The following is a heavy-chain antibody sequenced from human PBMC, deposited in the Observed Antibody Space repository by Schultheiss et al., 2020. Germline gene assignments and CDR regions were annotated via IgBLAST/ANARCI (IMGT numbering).Heavy chain of an antibody. Sequence: SVKVSCKASGGTFSSYAISWVRQAPGQGLEWMGGIIPIFGTANYAQKFQGRVTMTRNTSISTAYMELSSLRSEDTAVYYCARVTAVTTWYYYYGMDVWGKGTTVTVYS. J-gene: IGHJ6*04. CDR3: ARVTAVTTWYYYYGMDV. D-gene: IGHD4-17*01. V-gene: IGHV1-69*05. CDR1: GGTFSSYA. CDR2: IIPIFGTA.